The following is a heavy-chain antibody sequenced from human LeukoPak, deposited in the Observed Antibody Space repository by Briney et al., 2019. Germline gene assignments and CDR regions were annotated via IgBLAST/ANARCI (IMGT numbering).Heavy chain of an antibody. CDR2: IYYSGST. Sequence: PSETLSLTCTVSGGSISSSSYYWGWIRQPPGKGLEWIGSIYYSGSTYYNPSLKSRVTISVDTSKNQFSLKLTSVTAADTAVYYCARVYYYDSSGPLDYWGQGTLVTVSS. CDR1: GGSISSSSYY. CDR3: ARVYYYDSSGPLDY. D-gene: IGHD3-22*01. J-gene: IGHJ4*02. V-gene: IGHV4-39*07.